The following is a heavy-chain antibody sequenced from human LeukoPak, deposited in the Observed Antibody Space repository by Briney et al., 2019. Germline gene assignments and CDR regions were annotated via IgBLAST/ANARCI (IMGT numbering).Heavy chain of an antibody. CDR2: IIPIFGTA. CDR3: ARGTGYSYEPFDY. D-gene: IGHD5-18*01. CDR1: GGTFSSYA. V-gene: IGHV1-69*06. Sequence: GASVKVSCKASGGTFSSYAISWVRQAPGQGLEWMGGIIPIFGTAKNAQKFQGRVTITADKSTSTAYMELSSLRSEDTAVYCCARGTGYSYEPFDYWGQGTLVTVSS. J-gene: IGHJ4*02.